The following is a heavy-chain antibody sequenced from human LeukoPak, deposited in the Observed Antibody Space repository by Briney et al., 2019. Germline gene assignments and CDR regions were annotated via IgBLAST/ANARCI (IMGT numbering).Heavy chain of an antibody. D-gene: IGHD1-26*01. CDR2: INPNSGGT. Sequence: ASVKFSCNASGYTFTCYYMHWVRHAPGQGLGWMGRINPNSGGTNYAQKFQGRVTMTSDTSISTAYMELSRMSSDDTAVYYCARDPSSGVGATMWGQGTLVNVSS. V-gene: IGHV1-2*06. J-gene: IGHJ4*02. CDR1: GYTFTCYY. CDR3: ARDPSSGVGATM.